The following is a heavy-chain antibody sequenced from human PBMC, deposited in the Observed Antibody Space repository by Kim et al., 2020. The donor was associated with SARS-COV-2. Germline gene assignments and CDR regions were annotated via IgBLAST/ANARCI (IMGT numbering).Heavy chain of an antibody. J-gene: IGHJ4*02. CDR2: ISYDGSNK. CDR1: GFTFSSYG. Sequence: GGSLRLSCAASGFTFSSYGMHWVRQAPGKGLEWVAVISYDGSNKYYGDSVKGRFTISRDNSKNTLYLQMNSLRAEDTAVYYCAKDKSRDYFDYWGQGTLVTVSS. CDR3: AKDKSRDYFDY. V-gene: IGHV3-30*18.